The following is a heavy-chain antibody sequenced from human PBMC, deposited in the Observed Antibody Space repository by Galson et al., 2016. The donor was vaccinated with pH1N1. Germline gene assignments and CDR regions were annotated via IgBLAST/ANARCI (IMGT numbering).Heavy chain of an antibody. CDR3: ARDGIAAAGIRRDQYYFDY. V-gene: IGHV6-1*01. CDR2: TYYRSKRYN. D-gene: IGHD6-13*01. Sequence: CAISGDSVSSNSAAWNWIRQSPSRGLEWRGRTYYRSKRYNDYAVFVKSRITINPDTSKNQFSLQLNSVTPEDTAVYYCARDGIAAAGIRRDQYYFDYWGQGTLVTVSS. CDR1: GDSVSSNSAA. J-gene: IGHJ4*02.